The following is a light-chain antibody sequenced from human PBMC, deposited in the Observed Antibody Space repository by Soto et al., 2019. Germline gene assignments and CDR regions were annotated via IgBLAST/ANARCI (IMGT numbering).Light chain of an antibody. CDR1: QSLLHSNGYNY. Sequence: DIVMTQSPLSLPVTPGEPASISCRSSQSLLHSNGYNYLDWYLQKPGQSPQLLIYLGSNRASGVPDRFSGSGSGTDFTLKISRVVAEDVGVYHCMQVLQTPLTFGGGTKVEIK. CDR2: LGS. J-gene: IGKJ4*01. CDR3: MQVLQTPLT. V-gene: IGKV2-28*01.